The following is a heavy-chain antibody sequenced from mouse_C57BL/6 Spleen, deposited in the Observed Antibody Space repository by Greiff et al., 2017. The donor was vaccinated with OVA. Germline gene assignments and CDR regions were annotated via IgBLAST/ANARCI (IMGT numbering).Heavy chain of an antibody. J-gene: IGHJ1*03. CDR2: IYPGNSDT. Sequence: EVQLQQSGTVLARPGASVKMSCKTSGYTFTSYWMHWVKQRPGQGLEWIGAIYPGNSDTSYNQKFKGKATLTAVTSASTAYMELSSLTNEDSAVDYCTRTYYGNPYWYFDVWGTGTTVTVSS. V-gene: IGHV1-5*01. D-gene: IGHD2-10*01. CDR3: TRTYYGNPYWYFDV. CDR1: GYTFTSYW.